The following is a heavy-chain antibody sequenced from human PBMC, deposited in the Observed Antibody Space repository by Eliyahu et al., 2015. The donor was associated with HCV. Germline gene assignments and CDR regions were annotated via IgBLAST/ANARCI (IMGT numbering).Heavy chain of an antibody. V-gene: IGHV3-30*03. D-gene: IGHD2-15*01. CDR1: GFPFXNFG. CDR2: ISYDGSNQ. J-gene: IGHJ3*02. CDR3: ARLVAGADNDAFDI. Sequence: QVQLVESGGGVVQPGRSLXLSCAASGFPFXNFGMHWARQAPGKGLEWVAVISYDGSNQYYADSVKGRFTISRDNSKNTLYLQMNSLRAEDTAVYYCARLVAGADNDAFDIWGQGTMVTVSS.